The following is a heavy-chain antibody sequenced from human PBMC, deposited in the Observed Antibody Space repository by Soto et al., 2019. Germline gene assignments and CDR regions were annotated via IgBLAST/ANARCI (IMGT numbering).Heavy chain of an antibody. D-gene: IGHD3-10*01. CDR3: ARVKASGVNFDY. V-gene: IGHV4-4*02. J-gene: IGHJ4*02. Sequence: QVQLQESGPGLVKPSGTLSLTCAVSGGSISSSNWWSWVRQPPGKGLEWIGEIYHSGSTNYNPSLKSRVXXXVHXSKNQFSLKLSSVTAADTAVYYCARVKASGVNFDYWGQGTLVTVSS. CDR2: IYHSGST. CDR1: GGSISSSNW.